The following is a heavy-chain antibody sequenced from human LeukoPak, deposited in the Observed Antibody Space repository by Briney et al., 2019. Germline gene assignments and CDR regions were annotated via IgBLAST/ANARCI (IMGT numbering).Heavy chain of an antibody. J-gene: IGHJ3*02. CDR3: ARDRGRRELLNAFDI. V-gene: IGHV1-18*04. CDR1: GYTFTGYY. D-gene: IGHD3-10*01. CDR2: ISGYNGYT. Sequence: GASVKVSCKASGYTFTGYYMHWVRQTPGQGLEWMGWISGYNGYTTYAQKLQGRVTMTTDTSTSTAYMELRSLRSDDTAVYYCARDRGRRELLNAFDIWGQGTMVTVSS.